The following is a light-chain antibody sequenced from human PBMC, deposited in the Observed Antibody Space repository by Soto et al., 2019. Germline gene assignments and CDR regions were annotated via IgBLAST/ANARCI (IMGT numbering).Light chain of an antibody. CDR2: DAS. Sequence: EIVLTQSPGTLSLSPGERVTLSCRASQSVTSTYLAWYQQKPGQAPRLLIYDASTRATGIPDRFSGSGSGTDFTLTISRLEPEDFAVYYCEQYGRSRGLLNFGPGTKVDIK. CDR1: QSVTSTY. V-gene: IGKV3-20*01. J-gene: IGKJ3*01. CDR3: EQYGRSRGLLN.